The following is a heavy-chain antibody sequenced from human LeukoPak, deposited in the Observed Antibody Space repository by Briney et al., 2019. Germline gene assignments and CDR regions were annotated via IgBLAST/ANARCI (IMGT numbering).Heavy chain of an antibody. CDR2: FDPEDGET. CDR1: GYTLTELS. Sequence: ASVKVSCKVPGYTLTELSMHWVRQAPGKGLEWMGGFDPEDGETIYAQKFQGRVTMTEDTSTDTACMELSSLRSEDTAVYYCATSRAFDYGMDVWGQGTTVTVSS. J-gene: IGHJ6*02. V-gene: IGHV1-24*01. CDR3: ATSRAFDYGMDV.